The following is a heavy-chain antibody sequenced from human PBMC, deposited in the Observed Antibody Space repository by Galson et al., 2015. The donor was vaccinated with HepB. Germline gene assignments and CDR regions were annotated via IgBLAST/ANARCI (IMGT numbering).Heavy chain of an antibody. Sequence: SLRLSCAASGSTFSSYAMSWVRQAPGKGLEWVSAISGSGGSTYYADSVKGRFTISRDNSKNTLYLQMNSLRAEDTAVYYCARGQGSDDAFDIWGQGTMVTVSS. D-gene: IGHD2-21*02. CDR2: ISGSGGST. J-gene: IGHJ3*02. CDR1: GSTFSSYA. V-gene: IGHV3-23*01. CDR3: ARGQGSDDAFDI.